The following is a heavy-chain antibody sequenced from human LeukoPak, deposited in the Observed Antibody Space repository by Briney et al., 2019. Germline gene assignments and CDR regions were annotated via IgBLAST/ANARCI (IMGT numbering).Heavy chain of an antibody. CDR3: ARRYMTTSAEDFDY. V-gene: IGHV3-21*01. D-gene: IGHD4-11*01. CDR2: ITSSGTYN. CDR1: GFPFSNYN. Sequence: SGGSLRLSCAASGFPFSNYNMNWVRQAPGKAMEWVSSITSSGTYNFYADSVRGRFTISRDNAKNSLYLKMNSLRAEDAAVYYCARRYMTTSAEDFDYWGQGTLVTVSS. J-gene: IGHJ4*02.